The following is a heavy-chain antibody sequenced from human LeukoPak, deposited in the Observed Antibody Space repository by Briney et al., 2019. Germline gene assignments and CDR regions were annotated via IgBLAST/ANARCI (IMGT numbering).Heavy chain of an antibody. CDR1: DASIRSSNYY. CDR2: IYYGGTT. Sequence: PSETLSLTCSVSDASIRSSNYYWAWIRQPPGKGLEWVGSIYYGGTTFYNPSLKSRVTVSVDTSNYQLSLKLTSVSAADTAGYYCARGLGNPLPFDYWGQGNLVTVSS. D-gene: IGHD1-14*01. CDR3: ARGLGNPLPFDY. J-gene: IGHJ4*02. V-gene: IGHV4-39*07.